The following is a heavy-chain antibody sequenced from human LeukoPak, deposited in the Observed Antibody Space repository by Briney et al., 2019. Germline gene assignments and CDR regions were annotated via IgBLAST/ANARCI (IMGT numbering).Heavy chain of an antibody. Sequence: GESLKISCKGSGYMFPSYWIAWVRQMPGKGLEWMGIIYPCDSDTRYSPSFQGQVTISADKSITTAYLQWSSLKASDTAMYYCARDYDSSTYYYAFHIWGQGTMVTVSS. CDR2: IYPCDSDT. V-gene: IGHV5-51*01. J-gene: IGHJ3*02. CDR3: ARDYDSSTYYYAFHI. D-gene: IGHD3-22*01. CDR1: GYMFPSYW.